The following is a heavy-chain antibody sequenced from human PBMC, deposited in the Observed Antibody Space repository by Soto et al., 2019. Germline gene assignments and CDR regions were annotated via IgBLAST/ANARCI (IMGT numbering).Heavy chain of an antibody. CDR1: GYTFTSYG. CDR3: ARALALAYYYDSSGYLNWFDP. V-gene: IGHV1-18*04. D-gene: IGHD3-22*01. J-gene: IGHJ5*02. Sequence: ASVKVSCKXSGYTFTSYGISWVRQAPGQGLEWMGWISAYNGNTNYAQKLQGRVTMTTDTSTSTAYMELRSLRSDDTAVYYCARALALAYYYDSSGYLNWFDPWGQGTLVTVSS. CDR2: ISAYNGNT.